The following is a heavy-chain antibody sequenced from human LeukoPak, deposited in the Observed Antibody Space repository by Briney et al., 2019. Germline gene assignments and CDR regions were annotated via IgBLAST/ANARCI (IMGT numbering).Heavy chain of an antibody. CDR1: GGSFSGYY. V-gene: IGHV4-34*01. CDR2: INHSGST. Sequence: PSETLSLTCAVYGGSFSGYYWSWIRQPPGKGLEWIGEINHSGSTNYNPSLKSRVTISVDTSKNQFSLKLSSVTAADTAVYYCAREAYDILDYWGQGTLVTVSS. D-gene: IGHD3-9*01. J-gene: IGHJ4*02. CDR3: AREAYDILDY.